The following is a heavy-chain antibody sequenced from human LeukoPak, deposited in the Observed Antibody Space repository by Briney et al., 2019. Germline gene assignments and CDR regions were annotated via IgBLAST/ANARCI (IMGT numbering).Heavy chain of an antibody. CDR1: GGSISSYY. CDR2: IYYSGST. Sequence: PSETPSLTCTVSGGSISSYYWSWIRQPPGKGLEWIGYIYYSGSTNYNPSLKSRVTISVDTSKNQFSLKLSSVTAADTAVYYCARGYCSGGSCRRGNWFDPWGQGTLVTVSS. CDR3: ARGYCSGGSCRRGNWFDP. D-gene: IGHD2-15*01. V-gene: IGHV4-59*01. J-gene: IGHJ5*02.